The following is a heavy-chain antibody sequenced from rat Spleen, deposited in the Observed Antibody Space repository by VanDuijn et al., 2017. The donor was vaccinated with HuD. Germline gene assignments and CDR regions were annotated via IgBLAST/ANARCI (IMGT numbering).Heavy chain of an antibody. D-gene: IGHD2-3*01. J-gene: IGHJ2*01. Sequence: EVQLAESGGGLVQPGRSLKLSCAASGFTFSDYYMAWVRQAPTKGLEWVASISYDGGTTYYRDSVKGRFTISRDNAKSSLYLQMDSLRSEDTATYYCTREGNGYNSFDYWGQGVMVTVSS. CDR2: ISYDGGTT. CDR3: TREGNGYNSFDY. V-gene: IGHV5-20*01. CDR1: GFTFSDYY.